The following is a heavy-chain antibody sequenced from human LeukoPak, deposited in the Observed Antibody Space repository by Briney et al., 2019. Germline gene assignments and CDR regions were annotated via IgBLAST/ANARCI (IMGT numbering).Heavy chain of an antibody. CDR2: ISSSSSYT. D-gene: IGHD2-2*01. J-gene: IGHJ4*02. V-gene: IGHV3-11*05. Sequence: GGSLRLSCAASGFTFSDYYMSWIRQAPGKGLEWVSHISSSSSYTNYVDSVKGRFTISRDNAKDSLYLQMNSLRAEDTAVYYCARARYAAPVDYWGQGTLVTVSS. CDR1: GFTFSDYY. CDR3: ARARYAAPVDY.